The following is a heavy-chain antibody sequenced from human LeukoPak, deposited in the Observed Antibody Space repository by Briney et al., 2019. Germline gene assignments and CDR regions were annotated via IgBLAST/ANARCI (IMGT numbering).Heavy chain of an antibody. CDR2: ISGSGGST. D-gene: IGHD5-12*01. Sequence: PGGSLRLSCAASGFTFSSYAMSWVRQAPGKRLEWVSAISGSGGSTYYADSVKGRFTISRDNSKNTLYLQMNSLRAEDTAVYYCAKDRGRYSGYDYADYWGQGTLVTVSS. V-gene: IGHV3-23*01. J-gene: IGHJ4*02. CDR3: AKDRGRYSGYDYADY. CDR1: GFTFSSYA.